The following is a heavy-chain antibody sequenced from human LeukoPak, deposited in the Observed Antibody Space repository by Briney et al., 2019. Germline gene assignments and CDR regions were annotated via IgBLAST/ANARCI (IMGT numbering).Heavy chain of an antibody. CDR3: ARYGYYYDSSGYYYYFDY. CDR1: GFTFSSYE. Sequence: PGGSLRLSCAASGFTFSSYEMNWVRQAPGKGLEWVSYISSSGITIYYADSVKGRFTISRDKAQNSLYLQMNSLRAEDTAVYYCARYGYYYDSSGYYYYFDYWGQGTLVTVSS. J-gene: IGHJ4*02. D-gene: IGHD3-22*01. CDR2: ISSSGITI. V-gene: IGHV3-48*03.